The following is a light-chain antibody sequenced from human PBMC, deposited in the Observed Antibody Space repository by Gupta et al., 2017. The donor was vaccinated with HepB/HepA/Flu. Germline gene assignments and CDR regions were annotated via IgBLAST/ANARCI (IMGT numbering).Light chain of an antibody. CDR2: AAS. Sequence: DIQITHSPSSLSASIGDSVTITCRASQDISDYLAWYQEKPGKVPKVLIFAASTLESGVPSRFSGSGSGTEFTLTISSLQPEDIATYYCQNYDSVPFTFGPGTKVDLK. CDR3: QNYDSVPFT. V-gene: IGKV1-27*01. J-gene: IGKJ3*01. CDR1: QDISDY.